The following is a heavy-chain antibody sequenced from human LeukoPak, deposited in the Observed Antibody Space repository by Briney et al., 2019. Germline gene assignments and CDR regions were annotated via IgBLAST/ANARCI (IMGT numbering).Heavy chain of an antibody. CDR2: ISGSGGST. Sequence: PGGSLRLSCAASGFTFSSYAMSWVRQAPGKGLEWVSAISGSGGSTYYADSVKGRFTISRDNAKNTLYLQMNSLRAEDTAVYYCARDQVVPAAMLGYYYYYGMDVWGQGTTVTVSS. D-gene: IGHD2-2*01. V-gene: IGHV3-23*01. CDR3: ARDQVVPAAMLGYYYYYGMDV. J-gene: IGHJ6*02. CDR1: GFTFSSYA.